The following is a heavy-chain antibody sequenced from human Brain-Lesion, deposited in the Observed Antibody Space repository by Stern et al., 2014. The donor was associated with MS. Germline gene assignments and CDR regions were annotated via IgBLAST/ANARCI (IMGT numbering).Heavy chain of an antibody. Sequence: QVQLVESGAEVKKPGSSVTVSCKPSGGPFSSYTITWVRQAPGQGLERMGRIISLLDIADYAQKFQGRVTITADKSTSTAYMELSSLRSEDTAVYYCARESTGDSFDIWGQGTMVTVSS. CDR3: ARESTGDSFDI. CDR2: IISLLDIA. D-gene: IGHD3-10*01. J-gene: IGHJ3*02. CDR1: GGPFSSYT. V-gene: IGHV1-69*09.